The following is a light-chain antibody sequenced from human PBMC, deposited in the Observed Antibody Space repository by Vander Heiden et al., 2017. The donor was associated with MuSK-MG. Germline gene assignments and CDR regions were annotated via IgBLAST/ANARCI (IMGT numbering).Light chain of an antibody. Sequence: QSALTQPASVSGSPGPSTTLSCTGTSSDVGGYNYVSWYQQHPGKAPKFMIFDVSNRPSGFSNRFSGSKSGNTASLTISGLQAEDEADYYCSSYTSSSTPVFGGGTKRTVL. CDR1: SSDVGGYNY. V-gene: IGLV2-14*03. CDR2: DVS. CDR3: SSYTSSSTPV. J-gene: IGLJ2*01.